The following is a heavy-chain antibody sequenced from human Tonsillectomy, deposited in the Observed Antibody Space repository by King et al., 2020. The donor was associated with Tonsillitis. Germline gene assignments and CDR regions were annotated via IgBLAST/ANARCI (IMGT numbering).Heavy chain of an antibody. D-gene: IGHD1-26*01. Sequence: QLVQSGAEVKKPGSSVKVSCKASGGTFSSYAISWVRQAPGQGLEWMGRIIPILGIANYAQKFQGRDTITADKSTSTAYMELSSLRSEETAVYYCARVRWEQSTNYAFDIWGQGTMVTVSS. CDR3: ARVRWEQSTNYAFDI. CDR2: IIPILGIA. V-gene: IGHV1-69*04. J-gene: IGHJ3*02. CDR1: GGTFSSYA.